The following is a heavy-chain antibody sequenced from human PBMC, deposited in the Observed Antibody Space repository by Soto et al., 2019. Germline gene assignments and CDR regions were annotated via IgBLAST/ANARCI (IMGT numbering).Heavy chain of an antibody. CDR1: GGSISSYY. CDR3: ARELNFWIGYSRNYGMDV. V-gene: IGHV4-59*01. J-gene: IGHJ6*02. CDR2: IYYSGST. D-gene: IGHD3-3*01. Sequence: PSETLSLTCTVSGGSISSYYWSWIRQPPGKGLEWIGYIYYSGSTNYNPSLKSRVTISVDTSKNQFSLKLSSVTAADTAVYYCARELNFWIGYSRNYGMDVWGQGTTVTVSS.